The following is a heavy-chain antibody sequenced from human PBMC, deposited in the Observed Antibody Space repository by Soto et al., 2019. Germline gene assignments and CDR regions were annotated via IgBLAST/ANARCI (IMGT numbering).Heavy chain of an antibody. Sequence: SETLSLTCAVYCGSFSGYYWSWIRQPPGKGLEWIGEINHSGSTNDNPSLKSRVTISVDTSKNQFSLKLSSVTAADTAVYYCARGYSGYDWGIRGYYYGMDVWGQGTTVTVSS. D-gene: IGHD5-12*01. V-gene: IGHV4-34*01. J-gene: IGHJ6*02. CDR2: INHSGST. CDR1: CGSFSGYY. CDR3: ARGYSGYDWGIRGYYYGMDV.